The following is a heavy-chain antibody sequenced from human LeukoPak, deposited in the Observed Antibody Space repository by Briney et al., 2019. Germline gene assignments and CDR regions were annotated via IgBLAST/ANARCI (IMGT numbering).Heavy chain of an antibody. D-gene: IGHD1-1*01. V-gene: IGHV3-53*01. CDR1: GFIVSSIY. Sequence: PGGSLRLSCAASGFIVSSIYMNWVRQAPGKGLEWVSVIYSDGTTYYADSVKGRFTISRDDSKNTLYLHMNSLRAEDTAVYYCARAPNWRFDHWGQGTLVTVSS. CDR3: ARAPNWRFDH. CDR2: IYSDGTT. J-gene: IGHJ4*02.